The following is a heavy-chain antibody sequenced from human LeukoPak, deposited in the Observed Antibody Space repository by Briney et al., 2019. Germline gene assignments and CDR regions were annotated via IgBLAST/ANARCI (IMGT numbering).Heavy chain of an antibody. CDR3: AGEANCNGGRCSLQRVAS. J-gene: IGHJ4*02. V-gene: IGHV1-2*02. CDR2: IDTSNGAT. CDR1: GYTFTSYY. D-gene: IGHD2-15*01. Sequence: ASVNVSCKASGYTFTSYYMHWVRQAPGQGLEWMGWIDTSNGATNYAQKFQGRVTISRDTSIGTAYMELTNLISDDTAIYYCAGEANCNGGRCSLQRVASWGQGTLVTVSS.